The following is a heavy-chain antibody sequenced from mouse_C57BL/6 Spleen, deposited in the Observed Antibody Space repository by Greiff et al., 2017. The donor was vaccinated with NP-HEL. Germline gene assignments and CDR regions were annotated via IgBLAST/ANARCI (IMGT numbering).Heavy chain of an antibody. CDR2: IYPGDGDT. D-gene: IGHD1-1*01. CDR1: GYASSSYW. CDR3: ARQGTVVFDY. J-gene: IGHJ2*01. Sequence: VQRVESGAELVKPGASVKISCKASGYASSSYWMNWVKQRPGKGLEWIGQIYPGDGDTNYNGKFKGKATLTADKSSSTAYMQLSSLTSEDSAVYFCARQGTVVFDYWGQGTTLTVSS. V-gene: IGHV1-80*01.